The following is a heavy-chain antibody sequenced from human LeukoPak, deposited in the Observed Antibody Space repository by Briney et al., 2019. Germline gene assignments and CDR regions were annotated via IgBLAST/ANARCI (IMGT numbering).Heavy chain of an antibody. CDR1: GFTFSSYS. CDR2: ISSSSNYI. Sequence: GGSLRLSCAASGFTFSSYSMNWVRQAPGKGLEWVSSISSSSNYIYYADSVKGRFTISRDNAKNSLYLHMNSLRAEDTAVYYCASNSSSWSYAFDIWGQGTMVTVSS. V-gene: IGHV3-21*04. J-gene: IGHJ3*02. D-gene: IGHD6-13*01. CDR3: ASNSSSWSYAFDI.